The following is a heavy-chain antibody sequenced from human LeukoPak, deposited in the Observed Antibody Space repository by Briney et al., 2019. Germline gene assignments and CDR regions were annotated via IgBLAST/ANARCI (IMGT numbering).Heavy chain of an antibody. D-gene: IGHD6-19*01. V-gene: IGHV3-30*18. Sequence: GGSLRLSCAASGFTFSVYGMHWVRQAPGKGLEWVAVISYDGSKEYYTDSVKGRFTISRDNSKNTLFLQVNSLRTEDTAEYYCAKDEGPAYTVGWYILNPWGQGTVVTVSS. CDR3: AKDEGPAYTVGWYILNP. J-gene: IGHJ5*02. CDR1: GFTFSVYG. CDR2: ISYDGSKE.